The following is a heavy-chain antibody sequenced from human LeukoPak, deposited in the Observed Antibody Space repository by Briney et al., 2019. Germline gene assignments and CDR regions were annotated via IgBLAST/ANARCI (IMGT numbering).Heavy chain of an antibody. CDR2: INPDGSST. CDR3: ARGPFDI. Sequence: GGSLRLSCAASGFSFSSYWMHWVRQTPGKGPAWVSRINPDGSSTGYADAVKGRFTISRDNAKNTLYLQMSSLRADDTAVYYCARGPFDIWGQGTMVTVSS. V-gene: IGHV3-74*01. J-gene: IGHJ3*02. CDR1: GFSFSSYW.